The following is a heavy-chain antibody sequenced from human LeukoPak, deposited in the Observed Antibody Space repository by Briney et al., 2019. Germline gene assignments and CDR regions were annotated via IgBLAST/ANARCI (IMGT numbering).Heavy chain of an antibody. CDR2: IWHDGTNT. CDR3: ARAPTTYSSGWPYSFDY. D-gene: IGHD6-19*01. V-gene: IGHV3-33*01. J-gene: IGHJ4*02. CDR1: GFTFSTYG. Sequence: GGSLRLACAASGFTFSTYGMHWVRQAPGKGLEWVAVIWHDGTNTYYADSVKGRFTISRGNSKNTLYLQMNSLRAEDTAVYYCARAPTTYSSGWPYSFDYWGQGTLVTVSS.